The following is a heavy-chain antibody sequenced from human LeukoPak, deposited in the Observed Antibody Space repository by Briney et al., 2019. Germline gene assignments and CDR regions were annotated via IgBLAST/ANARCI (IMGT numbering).Heavy chain of an antibody. CDR3: ASWGLTGFDY. CDR1: GGSINISY. J-gene: IGHJ4*02. Sequence: SETLSLTCTVSGGSINISYWSWIRQPPGKGLEWIGYIYYSGSTNYNPSLKSRVTISVDTSKNQFSLKLSSVTAADTAVYYCASWGLTGFDYWGQGTLVTVSS. CDR2: IYYSGST. D-gene: IGHD3-9*01. V-gene: IGHV4-59*01.